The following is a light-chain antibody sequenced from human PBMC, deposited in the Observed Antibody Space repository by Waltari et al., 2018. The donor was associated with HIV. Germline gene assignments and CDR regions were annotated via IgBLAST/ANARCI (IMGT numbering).Light chain of an antibody. CDR2: RVS. V-gene: IGLV2-11*01. CDR3: CSSAGAPGV. Sequence: QSALPQPRSVSGSPGQSVAISCTETSSAVVAFDFVSWFQHPPVKAPKLIIYRVSRRPSGVSDRFSGSRSGKTASLTISGLQAEDEAHYYCCSSAGAPGVFGGGTKLTVL. J-gene: IGLJ3*02. CDR1: SSAVVAFDF.